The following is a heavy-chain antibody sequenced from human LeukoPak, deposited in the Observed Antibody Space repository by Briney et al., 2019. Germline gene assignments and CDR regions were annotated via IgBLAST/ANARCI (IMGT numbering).Heavy chain of an antibody. CDR3: ACRDLTSTWSYP. CDR2: IFPGDSRT. J-gene: IGHJ5*02. V-gene: IGHV5-51*01. Sequence: GESLKISCKGIGYSFTSYWIGWVRQMPGKGLEWMGVIFPGDSRTRNNPSFQGQVTISVDKSISTAYLQWVSLKASDTAMYYCACRDLTSTWSYPWGQGTLVTVSS. D-gene: IGHD2-2*01. CDR1: GYSFTSYW.